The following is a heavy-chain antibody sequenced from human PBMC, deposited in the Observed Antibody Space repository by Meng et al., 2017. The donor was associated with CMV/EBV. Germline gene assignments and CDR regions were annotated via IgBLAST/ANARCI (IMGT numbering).Heavy chain of an antibody. CDR2: ITTDDDSR. CDR1: GYTFSNYG. Sequence: ASVKVSCKASGYTFSNYGIAWVRQAPGQGLEWMGWITTDDDSRKKQGRVTMTTDTSTSTAYMEPRSLRSDDTAVYYCARGVPSAAAPRWVDAWGQGTLVTVSS. J-gene: IGHJ5*02. V-gene: IGHV1-18*01. CDR3: ARGVPSAAAPRWVDA. D-gene: IGHD6-13*01.